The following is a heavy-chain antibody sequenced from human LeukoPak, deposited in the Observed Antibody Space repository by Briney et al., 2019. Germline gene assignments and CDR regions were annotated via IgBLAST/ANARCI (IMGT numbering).Heavy chain of an antibody. CDR2: IIPVFGTA. V-gene: IGHV1-69*05. D-gene: IGHD2-2*01. CDR3: ARGCCSSTSCFLDY. CDR1: GATFTTYA. Sequence: GSSVKVSCKASGATFTTYAIIWVRQAPGQGLEWMGGIIPVFGTANYAQRFQGRVTITTDESTSTAYMELTSLRSEDTAVYYCARGCCSSTSCFLDYWGQGTLVTVS. J-gene: IGHJ4*02.